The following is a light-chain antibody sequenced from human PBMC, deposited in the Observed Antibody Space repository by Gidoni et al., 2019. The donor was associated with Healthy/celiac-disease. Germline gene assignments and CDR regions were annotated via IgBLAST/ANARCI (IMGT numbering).Light chain of an antibody. CDR3: QQYNSYPYT. CDR2: KAS. CDR1: QSISSW. V-gene: IGKV1-5*03. Sequence: DSQMNQSHSTLSASVGDGVTITCRASQSISSWLAWYQQKPGKAPKLLIYKASSLESGVPSRFSGSGSGTEFTLTISSLQPDDFATYYCQQYNSYPYTFGQWTKLEIK. J-gene: IGKJ2*01.